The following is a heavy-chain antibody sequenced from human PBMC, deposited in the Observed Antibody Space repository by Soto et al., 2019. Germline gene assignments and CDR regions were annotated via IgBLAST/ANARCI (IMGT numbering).Heavy chain of an antibody. CDR1: GYTLTELS. J-gene: IGHJ3*02. CDR2: FDPEDGET. Sequence: QVQLVQSGAEVKKPGASVKVSCKVSGYTLTELSMHLVRQSPGKCLEWMGGFDPEDGETIYAQKFQGRVTMTEDTSTDTAYMELSSLRSEDTAVYYCATNYGSGPWKAFAFDIWGQGTMVTVSS. CDR3: ATNYGSGPWKAFAFDI. D-gene: IGHD1-26*01. V-gene: IGHV1-24*01.